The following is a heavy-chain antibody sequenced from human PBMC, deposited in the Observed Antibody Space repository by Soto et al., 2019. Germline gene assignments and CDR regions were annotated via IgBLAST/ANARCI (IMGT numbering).Heavy chain of an antibody. CDR2: IYPSDSQT. V-gene: IGHV5-51*01. D-gene: IGHD4-17*01. Sequence: GESLKISCKGSGYSFSNYWIAWVRQMPGKGLEYMGIIYPSDSQTRYSPSFQGQVTISADKSISTAYLQWTSLKASDTAIYYCARHGFYGDYSSNYFDPWGQGTLDTVSS. CDR1: GYSFSNYW. CDR3: ARHGFYGDYSSNYFDP. J-gene: IGHJ5*02.